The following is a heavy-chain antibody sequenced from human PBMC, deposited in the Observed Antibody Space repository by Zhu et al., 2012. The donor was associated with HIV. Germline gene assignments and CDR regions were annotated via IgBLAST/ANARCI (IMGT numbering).Heavy chain of an antibody. Sequence: QVHLQESGPGLVKPSETLSLTCTVSGGSISRDNNYWGWIRQPPGKGLEWIVSIYYSGNTYYNPSLKSRVTISVDTSKNQFSLKLSSVTAADTAIYYCATYIHASGRTFDNWGQGTLVTVSS. CDR3: ATYIHASGRTFDN. V-gene: IGHV4-39*01. CDR1: GGSISRDNNY. D-gene: IGHD3-10*01. J-gene: IGHJ4*02. CDR2: IYYSGNT.